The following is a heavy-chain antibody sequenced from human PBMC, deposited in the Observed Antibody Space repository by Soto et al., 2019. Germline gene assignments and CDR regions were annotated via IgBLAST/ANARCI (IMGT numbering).Heavy chain of an antibody. CDR3: AREGYYDFWSGYVSGYYYGMDV. D-gene: IGHD3-3*01. V-gene: IGHV1-69*13. Sequence: ASVKVSCKASGGTFSSYAISWVRQAPGQGLEWMGGIIPIFGTANYAQKFQGRVTITADESTSTAYMELSSLRSEDTAVYYCAREGYYDFWSGYVSGYYYGMDVWGQGTTVTVSS. CDR2: IIPIFGTA. J-gene: IGHJ6*02. CDR1: GGTFSSYA.